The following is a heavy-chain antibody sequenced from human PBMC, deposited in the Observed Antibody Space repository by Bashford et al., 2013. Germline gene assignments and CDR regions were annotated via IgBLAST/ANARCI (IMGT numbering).Heavy chain of an antibody. D-gene: IGHD6-13*01. CDR2: ISPSASTI. J-gene: IGHJ4*02. V-gene: IGHV3-48*02. Sequence: VRQAPGKGLEWVSYISPSASTIYYADSVKGRFTISRDSAKHALYLQMNSLRDEDTAVYFCARDSSSNWYYFDYWGQGTLVTVSS. CDR3: ARDSSSNWYYFDY.